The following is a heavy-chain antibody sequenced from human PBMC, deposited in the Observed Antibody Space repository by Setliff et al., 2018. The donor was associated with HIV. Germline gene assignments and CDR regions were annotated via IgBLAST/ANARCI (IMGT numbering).Heavy chain of an antibody. J-gene: IGHJ3*02. CDR2: IYPSDSDT. Sequence: GESLKISCKESGDKYSNYWLGWVRQMPGEGLEWIGVIYPSDSDTRYSPSFKGQVTISADKSINTAYLQWSGLRASDTAMYYCAKGGGLSFRYHDWFVKIWGQGTLVTVSS. D-gene: IGHD3-9*01. CDR3: AKGGGLSFRYHDWFVKI. CDR1: GDKYSNYW. V-gene: IGHV5-51*01.